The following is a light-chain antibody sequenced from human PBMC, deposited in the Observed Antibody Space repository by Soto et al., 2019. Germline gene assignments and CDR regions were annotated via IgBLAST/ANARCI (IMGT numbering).Light chain of an antibody. CDR1: QSVSSY. CDR2: DAS. Sequence: EIVLTQSPATLSLSPGEGATLSCRASQSVSSYLAWYQQKPGQAPRLLIYDASNRATGIPARFSGSGSGTDFTLTISSLEPEDFAVYYCQQRRKWPVTFGLGTKVEV. J-gene: IGKJ1*01. V-gene: IGKV3-11*01. CDR3: QQRRKWPVT.